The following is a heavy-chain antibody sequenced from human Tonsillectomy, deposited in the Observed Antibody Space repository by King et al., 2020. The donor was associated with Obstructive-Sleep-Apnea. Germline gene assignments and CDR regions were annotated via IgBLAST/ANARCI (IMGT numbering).Heavy chain of an antibody. CDR3: AKAGLAYDYYGMYG. Sequence: DVQLVESGGGLVQPGGSLRLSCAAPRFTFTNYVMSWVRQAPGKGLEWVSAISASGGSIYYADSVKGRFTISRDNSKNTVFLQMNSLRAEDTAVYYCAKAGLAYDYYGMYGCGQGTTVTAPS. D-gene: IGHD5-12*01. CDR1: RFTFTNYV. J-gene: IGHJ6*02. V-gene: IGHV3-23*04. CDR2: ISASGGSI.